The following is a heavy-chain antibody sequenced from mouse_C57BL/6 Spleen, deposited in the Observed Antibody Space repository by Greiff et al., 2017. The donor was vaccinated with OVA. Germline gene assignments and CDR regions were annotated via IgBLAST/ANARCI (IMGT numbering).Heavy chain of an antibody. Sequence: VQLQQSGTELVKPGASVKLSCKASGYTFTSYWMHWVKQRPGQGLEWIGNINPSNGGTNYNEKFKSKATLTVDKSSSTAYMQLSSLTSYDSAVDYCARYDGYYGGDYWGQGTTLTVSS. CDR3: ARYDGYYGGDY. V-gene: IGHV1-53*01. CDR1: GYTFTSYW. D-gene: IGHD2-3*01. CDR2: INPSNGGT. J-gene: IGHJ2*01.